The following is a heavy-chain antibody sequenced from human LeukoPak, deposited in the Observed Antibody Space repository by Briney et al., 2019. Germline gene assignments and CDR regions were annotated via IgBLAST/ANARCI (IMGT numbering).Heavy chain of an antibody. CDR3: ARERRPYSSGSGYFQH. CDR1: GYTFTSYA. V-gene: IGHV1-3*01. J-gene: IGHJ1*01. D-gene: IGHD6-19*01. Sequence: ASVEVSCKASGYTFTSYAMHWVRQAPGQRLEWMGWINAGNGNTKYSQKFQGRVTITRDTSASTAYMELSSLRSEDTAVYYCARERRPYSSGSGYFQHWGQGTLVTVSS. CDR2: INAGNGNT.